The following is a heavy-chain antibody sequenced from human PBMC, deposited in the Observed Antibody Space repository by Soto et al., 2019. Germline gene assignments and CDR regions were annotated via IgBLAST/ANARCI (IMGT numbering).Heavy chain of an antibody. CDR1: GYTFVSYG. D-gene: IGHD6-19*01. CDR2: ISPYNGNT. V-gene: IGHV1-18*01. Sequence: QVQLVQSGAEVKEPGASVKVSCKASGYTFVSYGISWVRQAPGQELEWMGWISPYNGNTNYSLKIQGRGTMTTHPSSSTVYMELRSLRPADTAVYYCSRDAQKLLVAAFALWGPGTMVTVSS. CDR3: SRDAQKLLVAAFAL. J-gene: IGHJ3*01.